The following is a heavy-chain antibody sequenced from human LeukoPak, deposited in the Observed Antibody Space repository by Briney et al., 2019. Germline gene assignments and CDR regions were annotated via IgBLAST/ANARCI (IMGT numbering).Heavy chain of an antibody. CDR2: ISGSGGST. CDR1: GFRFGRYA. Sequence: QSGGTLCLSSVDSGFRFGRYAVSGVRQALGEGLEKVSAISGSGGSTYYADSVKGRFTISRDNSKNTLYLQMNSLRAEDTAVYYCAKVWCSSTSCHGGAMRDVCGQGSLVAV. CDR3: AKVWCSSTSCHGGAMRDV. V-gene: IGHV3-23*01. J-gene: IGHJ4*02. D-gene: IGHD2-2*01.